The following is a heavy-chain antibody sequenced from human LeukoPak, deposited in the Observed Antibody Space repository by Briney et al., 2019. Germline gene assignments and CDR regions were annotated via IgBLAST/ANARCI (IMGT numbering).Heavy chain of an antibody. D-gene: IGHD6-19*01. J-gene: IGHJ4*02. Sequence: SETLSLTCTVSGGSISSYYWSWIRQPPGKGLEWIGYIYYSGSTNYNPSLKSRVTISVDTSKNQFSLKLSSVTAADPAVYYCARVRYSSGWPDYRGQGTLVTVSS. CDR1: GGSISSYY. V-gene: IGHV4-59*01. CDR3: ARVRYSSGWPDY. CDR2: IYYSGST.